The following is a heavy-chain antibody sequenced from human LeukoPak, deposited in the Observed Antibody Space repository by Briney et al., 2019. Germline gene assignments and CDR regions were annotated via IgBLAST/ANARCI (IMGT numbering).Heavy chain of an antibody. CDR1: GFTFSSYS. Sequence: PGGSLRHSCAASGFTFSSYSMNWVRQAPGKGLEWVSSISSSSYIYYADSVKGRFTISRDDAKNSLYLQMNSLRAEDTAVYYCARAGRLATISDYWGQGTLVTVSS. CDR3: ARAGRLATISDY. CDR2: ISSSSYI. J-gene: IGHJ4*02. V-gene: IGHV3-21*01. D-gene: IGHD5-24*01.